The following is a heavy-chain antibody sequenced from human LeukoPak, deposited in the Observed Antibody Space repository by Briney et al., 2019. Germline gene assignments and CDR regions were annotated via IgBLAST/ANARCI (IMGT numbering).Heavy chain of an antibody. Sequence: PAQTLSLTCAVSGDSISREGDSWGWVRQPPGNGLEGIVDIFHSGHSNYNPSLTSRVTISIDRSKNQFSLKPTSVPAADTAVYYCARARDSITTSGSFFDLLGQGALGTVS. V-gene: IGHV4-30-2*01. CDR3: ARARDSITTSGSFFDL. D-gene: IGHD3-10*01. CDR2: IFHSGHS. J-gene: IGHJ4*02. CDR1: GDSISREGDS.